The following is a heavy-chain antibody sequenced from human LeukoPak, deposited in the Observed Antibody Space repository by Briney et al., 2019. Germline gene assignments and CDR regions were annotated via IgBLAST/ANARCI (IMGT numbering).Heavy chain of an antibody. D-gene: IGHD3-22*01. CDR3: AKGLKYYYDSSPSPGMY. V-gene: IGHV3-23*01. J-gene: IGHJ4*02. CDR2: ISGSGGST. CDR1: GFTFSSYA. Sequence: PGGSLRLSCAASGFTFSSYAMSWVRQAPGKGLEWVSAISGSGGSTYYADSVKGRFTISRDNSKNTLYLQMNSLRAEDTAVYYFAKGLKYYYDSSPSPGMYWGQGTLVTVS.